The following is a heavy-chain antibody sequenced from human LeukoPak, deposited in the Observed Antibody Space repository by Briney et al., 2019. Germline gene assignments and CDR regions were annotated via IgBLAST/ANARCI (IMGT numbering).Heavy chain of an antibody. CDR2: ISSSSSTI. J-gene: IGHJ4*02. CDR3: ARDQGNYYGSGSYDY. Sequence: PGGALRLSCAASGFTFSSYSMYWVRQAPGKGREGVSYISSSSSTIYYADSVKGRFTISRDNAKNSLYLQMNSLRAEDTAVYYCARDQGNYYGSGSYDYWGQGTLVTVSS. D-gene: IGHD3-10*01. CDR1: GFTFSSYS. V-gene: IGHV3-48*01.